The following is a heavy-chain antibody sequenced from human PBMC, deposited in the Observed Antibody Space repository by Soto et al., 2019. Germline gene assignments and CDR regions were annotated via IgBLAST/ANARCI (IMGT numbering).Heavy chain of an antibody. Sequence: QVQLQESGPGLVKPSETLSLTCTVSGGSISSYYWSWIRQPPGKGLEWIGDIYYSGSTNYNPSLKCRVTISVDTSKNQFSLKLSSVTAADTALYYCARFYGLDAFDFWGQGTMVTVSS. J-gene: IGHJ3*01. CDR3: ARFYGLDAFDF. D-gene: IGHD4-17*01. V-gene: IGHV4-59*08. CDR1: GGSISSYY. CDR2: IYYSGST.